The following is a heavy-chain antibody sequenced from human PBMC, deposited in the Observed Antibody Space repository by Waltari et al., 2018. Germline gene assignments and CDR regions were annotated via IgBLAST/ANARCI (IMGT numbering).Heavy chain of an antibody. Sequence: QVQLVESGGGVVQPGRSLRLSFAASGFPFNSYAMHWVRQAPGKGLEWVAVISYDGRNKYYAASVKGRFTISRDNSKNTLYLQMNSLRAEDTAVYYCAREGGRYYDVFDIWGQGTMVTVSS. D-gene: IGHD3-10*01. CDR2: ISYDGRNK. J-gene: IGHJ3*02. CDR1: GFPFNSYA. V-gene: IGHV3-30*04. CDR3: AREGGRYYDVFDI.